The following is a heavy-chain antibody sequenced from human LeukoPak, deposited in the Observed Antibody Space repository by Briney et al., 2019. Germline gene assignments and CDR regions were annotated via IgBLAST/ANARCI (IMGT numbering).Heavy chain of an antibody. Sequence: GGSLRLSCAASGFTFNTCEMNWVRQAPGKGLEWISFIGGGGRMLAYADSVKGRFTISRDNAKKSLYLQMNSLRGEDTAVYYCARSSDVVVAAMRSKDCDYWGQGTLVTVSS. J-gene: IGHJ4*02. CDR3: ARSSDVVVAAMRSKDCDY. D-gene: IGHD2-21*02. CDR2: IGGGGRML. V-gene: IGHV3-48*03. CDR1: GFTFNTCE.